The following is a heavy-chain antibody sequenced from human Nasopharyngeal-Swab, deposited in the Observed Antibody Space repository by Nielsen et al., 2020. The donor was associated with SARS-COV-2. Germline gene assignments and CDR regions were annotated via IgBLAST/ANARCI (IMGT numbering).Heavy chain of an antibody. CDR2: IRSKAYGGTT. V-gene: IGHV3-49*03. J-gene: IGHJ6*02. D-gene: IGHD4-17*01. Sequence: GESLKISCTASGFTFGDYAMSWFRQAPGKGLEWVGFIRSKAYGGTTEYAASVKGRFTISRDDSKSIAYLQMNSLKTEDTAVYYCTRDGASDYDRFGYYYYGMDVWGQGTTVTVSS. CDR1: GFTFGDYA. CDR3: TRDGASDYDRFGYYYYGMDV.